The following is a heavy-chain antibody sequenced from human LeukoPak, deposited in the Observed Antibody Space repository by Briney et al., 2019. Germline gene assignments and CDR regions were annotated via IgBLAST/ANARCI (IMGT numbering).Heavy chain of an antibody. Sequence: GGSLRLSCVPASGFTFSSHGMHWVRPAPGKGLEGVAGIRFDGTKQYYRDSAKGRFTVSRDDSKNTLYLQMNSLRDEDTAVYYCARDDAYLRLGAWGQGTLVTVSS. CDR2: IRFDGTKQ. CDR3: ARDDAYLRLGA. V-gene: IGHV3-33*01. D-gene: IGHD3-16*01. J-gene: IGHJ5*02. CDR1: GFTFSSHG.